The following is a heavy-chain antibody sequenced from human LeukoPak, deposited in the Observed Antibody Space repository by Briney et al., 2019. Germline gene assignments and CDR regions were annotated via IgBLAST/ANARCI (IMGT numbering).Heavy chain of an antibody. D-gene: IGHD5-24*01. CDR1: GFTFSDYS. Sequence: GGSLRLSCAASGFTFSDYSMNWVRQAPGKGLEWISYIGIDSGNTNYADSVKGRFTISGDKAKNSLYLQMNSLRVEDTAVYYCARDYKYAFDNSGQGTLVTGSS. J-gene: IGHJ4*02. CDR3: ARDYKYAFDN. V-gene: IGHV3-48*01. CDR2: IGIDSGNT.